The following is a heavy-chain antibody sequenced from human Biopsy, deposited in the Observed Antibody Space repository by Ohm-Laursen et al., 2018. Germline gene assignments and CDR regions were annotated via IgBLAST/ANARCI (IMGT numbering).Heavy chain of an antibody. Sequence: SVKVSCKASGYTFTNYGISWVRQAPGQGLEWMGIINPGGNSTAYTQNFQGRVTMTWDTSTTTVYMELSSLRSEDTAVYYCALASFDYWGQGTLVTVPS. CDR1: GYTFTNYG. CDR3: ALASFDY. V-gene: IGHV1-46*01. J-gene: IGHJ4*02. CDR2: INPGGNST.